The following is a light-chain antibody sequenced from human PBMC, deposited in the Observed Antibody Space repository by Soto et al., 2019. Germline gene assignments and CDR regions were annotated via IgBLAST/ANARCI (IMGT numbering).Light chain of an antibody. J-gene: IGKJ1*01. CDR2: RAS. CDR3: QQYNNWPKM. CDR1: QSVNSN. Sequence: EIVMTQSPVTLSVSPGERATLSCRASQSVNSNLAWYQQKPGQAPRLLIYRASTRATGIPARFSGSGSGTEFTLTISSLQSEDFAVYYCQQYNNWPKMFGQGTKVDIK. V-gene: IGKV3-15*01.